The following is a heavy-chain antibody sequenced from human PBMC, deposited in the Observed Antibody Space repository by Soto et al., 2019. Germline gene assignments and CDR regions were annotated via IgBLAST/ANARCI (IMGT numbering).Heavy chain of an antibody. J-gene: IGHJ3*02. V-gene: IGHV3-23*01. D-gene: IGHD4-17*01. CDR3: ANHGGFDI. Sequence: EVQLLESGGGLVQPGGSLRLSCAASGFTFSTSGMSWVRQAPGKGLEWVSSISGSGDYTNYADSVKGRFTISRDNSKNTLYLQINSLTAEDTAVYYCANHGGFDIWGQWTMVAVSS. CDR1: GFTFSTSG. CDR2: ISGSGDYT.